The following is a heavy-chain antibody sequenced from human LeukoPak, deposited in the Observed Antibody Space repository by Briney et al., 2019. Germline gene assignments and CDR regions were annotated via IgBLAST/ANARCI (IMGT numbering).Heavy chain of an antibody. J-gene: IGHJ4*02. CDR2: ITASGDRT. CDR1: GFTFSAYV. Sequence: PGGSLRLSCAASGFTFSAYVMIWVRQAPGKGLEWVSGITASGDRTFYGDSVRGRFTMSRDNSKNTVYLQMNSLRVDDTAVYYCARRDIVVVVSASDYWGQGTLVPVSS. CDR3: ARRDIVVVVSASDY. D-gene: IGHD2-15*01. V-gene: IGHV3-23*01.